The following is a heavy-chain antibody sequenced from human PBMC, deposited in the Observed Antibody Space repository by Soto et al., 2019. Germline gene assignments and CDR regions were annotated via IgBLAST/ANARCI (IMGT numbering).Heavy chain of an antibody. CDR1: GYTFTGYY. CDR2: INPNSGGT. Sequence: GASVKVSCKASGYTFTGYYMHWVRQAPGQGLEWMGWINPNSGGTNYAQKFQGWVTMTRDTSISTAYMELSRLRSDDTAVYYCARGDDTYYYDSSGYYMGYWGQGTLVTVSS. V-gene: IGHV1-2*04. D-gene: IGHD3-22*01. CDR3: ARGDDTYYYDSSGYYMGY. J-gene: IGHJ4*02.